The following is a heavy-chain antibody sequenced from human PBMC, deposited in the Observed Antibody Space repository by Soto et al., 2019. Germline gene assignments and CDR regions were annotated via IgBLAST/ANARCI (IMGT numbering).Heavy chain of an antibody. CDR3: ARRRFLHFYFDS. Sequence: PSETLSLTCTVSGSSINSSGYYWGWIRQPPGKGLEWIGSMFYGVSTYYNPSLKSRVTVSVDTSKNQFSLNLRSVTAPDTAVYYCARRRFLHFYFDSWGQGMLVTVSS. CDR1: GSSINSSGYY. J-gene: IGHJ4*02. V-gene: IGHV4-39*01. CDR2: MFYGVST.